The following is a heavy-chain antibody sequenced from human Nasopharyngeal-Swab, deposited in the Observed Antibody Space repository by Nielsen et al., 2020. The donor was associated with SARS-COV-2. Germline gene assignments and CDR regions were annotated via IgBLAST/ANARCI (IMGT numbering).Heavy chain of an antibody. D-gene: IGHD6-19*01. CDR3: ARARGEQWLVRSRYMDV. Sequence: LKISCAASGFTFSDYYMSWIRQAPGKGLEWVSYISSSGSTIYYADSVKGRFTISRDNAKNSLYLQMNSLRAEDTAVYYCARARGEQWLVRSRYMDVWGKGTTVTVSS. V-gene: IGHV3-11*04. CDR2: ISSSGSTI. CDR1: GFTFSDYY. J-gene: IGHJ6*03.